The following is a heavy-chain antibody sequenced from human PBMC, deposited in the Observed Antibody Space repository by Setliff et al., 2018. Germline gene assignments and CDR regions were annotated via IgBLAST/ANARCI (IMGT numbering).Heavy chain of an antibody. CDR2: ISGSSSDI. CDR1: GFNFNKYW. V-gene: IGHV3-21*01. J-gene: IGHJ6*02. CDR3: ARDGVSYGMDV. Sequence: PGGSLRLSCTVYGFNFNKYWMYWVRQAPGKGLEWVASISGSSSDIYYADSVRGRFTISRDNAKNSLFLQMNSLRVEDTAVYYCARDGVSYGMDVWGQGTTVTVSS.